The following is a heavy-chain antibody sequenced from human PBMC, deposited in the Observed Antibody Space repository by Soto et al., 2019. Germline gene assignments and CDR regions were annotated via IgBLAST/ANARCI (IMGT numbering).Heavy chain of an antibody. Sequence: QVQLVQSGAEVKKPGASVKVSCKASGYTFTSNDIHWVRQAPGQGPAWMGWMNPDNGKTGFAQKFQGRITMTRNTSISTACMVLSSLISADTAVYFCARPLCSSTRCWPYFFDSWGQGSLVTVCS. CDR3: ARPLCSSTRCWPYFFDS. CDR2: MNPDNGKT. V-gene: IGHV1-8*01. J-gene: IGHJ4*02. D-gene: IGHD2-2*01. CDR1: GYTFTSND.